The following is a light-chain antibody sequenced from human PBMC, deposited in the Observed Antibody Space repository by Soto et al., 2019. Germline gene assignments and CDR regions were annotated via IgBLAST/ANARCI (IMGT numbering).Light chain of an antibody. CDR3: QQYDKWPRT. V-gene: IGKV3-20*01. Sequence: VLTQSPDTLSLPPGERATLSCRAGQSISGTFLNWYQQKPGQAPRLLIYGASNRATGTPDRFSGSGSGTDFTLTISRLEPEDFAVYFCQQYDKWPRTFGQGTKVDIK. CDR2: GAS. CDR1: QSISGTF. J-gene: IGKJ1*01.